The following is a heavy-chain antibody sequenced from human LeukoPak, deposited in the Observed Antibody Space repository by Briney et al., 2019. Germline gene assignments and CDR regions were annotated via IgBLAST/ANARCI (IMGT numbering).Heavy chain of an antibody. CDR1: GGTFSSYA. J-gene: IGHJ5*02. CDR2: IIPIFGTA. Sequence: SVKVSXKASGGTFSSYAISWVRQAPGQGLEWMGRIIPIFGTANYAQKFQGSVTITTDESTSTAYMELSSLRSEDTAVYYCARTTVTTHWYDPWGQGTLVTVSS. V-gene: IGHV1-69*05. CDR3: ARTTVTTHWYDP. D-gene: IGHD4-11*01.